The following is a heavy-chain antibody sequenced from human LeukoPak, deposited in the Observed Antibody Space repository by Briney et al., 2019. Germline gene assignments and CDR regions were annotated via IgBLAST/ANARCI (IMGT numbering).Heavy chain of an antibody. CDR1: GLTVSNHW. V-gene: IGHV3-7*03. CDR2: IREERGQE. CDR3: ARGQYFSTTYYFDY. Sequence: GGSLRLSCVASGLTVSNHWMSWVRQAPGKGLEWVANIREERGQEYYVDSVKGRFTISRDNAKNSLFLQMNSLRAEDTAVYFCARGQYFSTTYYFDYWGQGTLVTVSS. J-gene: IGHJ4*02. D-gene: IGHD2/OR15-2a*01.